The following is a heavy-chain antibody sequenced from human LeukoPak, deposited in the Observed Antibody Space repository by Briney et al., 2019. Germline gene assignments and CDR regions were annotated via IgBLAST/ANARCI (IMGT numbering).Heavy chain of an antibody. CDR3: ARDPDFWNGYYNFDY. Sequence: ASETLSLTCTVSGGSISSTSYYWGWIRQPPGKGLEWIGSISYSGTTYYNPSLKSRVTISVDTSKNQSSLKLNSVTAADTAVYYCARDPDFWNGYYNFDYWGQGTLVTVSS. D-gene: IGHD3-3*01. CDR2: ISYSGTT. V-gene: IGHV4-39*07. J-gene: IGHJ4*02. CDR1: GGSISSTSYY.